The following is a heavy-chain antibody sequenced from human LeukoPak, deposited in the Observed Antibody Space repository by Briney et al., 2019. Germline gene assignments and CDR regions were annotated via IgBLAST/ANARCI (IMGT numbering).Heavy chain of an antibody. J-gene: IGHJ5*02. CDR3: ARESFWFDP. V-gene: IGHV4-61*02. CDR2: IYTSGRT. CDR1: GGSISSGSYY. Sequence: PSETLSLTCTVSGGSISSGSYYWSWIRQPAGKGLEWIGRIYTSGRTNYNPSLKSRVTISVDTSKNQFSLKLSSVTAADTAVYYCARESFWFDPWGQGTLVTVSS.